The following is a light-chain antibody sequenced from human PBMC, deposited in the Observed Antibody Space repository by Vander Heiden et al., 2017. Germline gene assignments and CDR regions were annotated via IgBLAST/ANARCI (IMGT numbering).Light chain of an antibody. Sequence: QSALTQPPSASGSPGQSVTISCTGTSSDVGGYNYVSWYQQHPGKAPKRMIYEVSKRHSGVPDRFSGSKSGNTASLTVSGRQAEDEADYYCSSYAGSNNLVFGGGTKLTVL. CDR3: SSYAGSNNLV. J-gene: IGLJ2*01. CDR1: SSDVGGYNY. V-gene: IGLV2-8*01. CDR2: EVS.